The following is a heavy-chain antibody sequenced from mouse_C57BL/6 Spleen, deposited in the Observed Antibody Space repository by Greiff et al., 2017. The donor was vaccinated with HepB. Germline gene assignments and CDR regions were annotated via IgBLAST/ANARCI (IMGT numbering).Heavy chain of an antibody. CDR2: IWSGGST. Sequence: VQVVESGPGLVQPSQSLSITCTVSGFSLTSYGVHWVRQPPGKGLEWLGVIWSGGSTDYNAAFISRLSISKDNSKSHVFFKMNSLQADDTAIYYCAKNPLIYAGAMDYWGQGTSVTVSS. CDR3: AKNPLIYAGAMDY. CDR1: GFSLTSYG. V-gene: IGHV2-4*01. D-gene: IGHD6-5*01. J-gene: IGHJ4*01.